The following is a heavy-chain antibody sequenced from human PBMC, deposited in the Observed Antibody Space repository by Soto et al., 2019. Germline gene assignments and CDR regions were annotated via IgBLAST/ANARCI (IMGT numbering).Heavy chain of an antibody. CDR1: GFSLTTDGVG. CDR3: VRQDSRGRYFDF. D-gene: IGHD2-15*01. J-gene: IGHJ4*02. Sequence: QITLRESGPALVKPTQTLTLTCTVSGFSLTTDGVGVGWVRQPPGKALEWLTLVYWDDDERYSRSLQSRLTISRDTSRNKVVLTLTNVDPVDTATYYCVRQDSRGRYFDFRGQGILVTVSS. CDR2: VYWDDDE. V-gene: IGHV2-5*02.